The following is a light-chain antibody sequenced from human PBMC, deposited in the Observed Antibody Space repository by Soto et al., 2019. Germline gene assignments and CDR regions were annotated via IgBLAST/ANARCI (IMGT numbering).Light chain of an antibody. CDR2: DAS. V-gene: IGKV3-11*01. CDR3: QQRANWLT. J-gene: IGKJ4*01. CDR1: QSIGRY. Sequence: EIVLTQSPATLSLSPGERVTLSCRASQSIGRYLAWYQHKPGPAPRLLIYDASNRATGIPARFSGSGSGTDFTLTISSLEPEDFADYYCQQRANWLTFGGGTKVEIK.